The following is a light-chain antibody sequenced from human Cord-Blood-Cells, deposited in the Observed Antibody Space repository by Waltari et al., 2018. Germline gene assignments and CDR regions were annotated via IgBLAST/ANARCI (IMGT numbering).Light chain of an antibody. Sequence: DIQMTPSPSSLSASVGDRLTTTCRPSQGISSYLNWYQQRPGKAPRHVIYAASSLQSGVPSRFSGLGSGTDFTLTISSLPPEDFATFYCQQSYSTPWTFGQGTKVEIK. V-gene: IGKV1-39*01. CDR2: AAS. CDR1: QGISSY. J-gene: IGKJ1*01. CDR3: QQSYSTPWT.